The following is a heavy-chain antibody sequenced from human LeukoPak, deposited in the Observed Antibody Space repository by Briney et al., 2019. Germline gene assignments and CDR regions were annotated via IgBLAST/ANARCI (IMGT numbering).Heavy chain of an antibody. CDR1: GGSISSGSHY. Sequence: ETLSLTCSVSGGSISSGSHYWGWVRQAPGKGLEWVSSISSSSGYIYYADLVKGRFTISRDNAKNSLYLQMNSLRAEDTAVYYCAREDQLDYWGQGTLVTVSS. J-gene: IGHJ4*02. V-gene: IGHV3-21*06. CDR3: AREDQLDY. CDR2: ISSSSGYI.